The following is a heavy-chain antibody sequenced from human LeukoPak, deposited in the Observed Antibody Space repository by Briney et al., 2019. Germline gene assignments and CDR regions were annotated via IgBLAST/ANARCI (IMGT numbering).Heavy chain of an antibody. J-gene: IGHJ4*02. D-gene: IGHD6-13*01. V-gene: IGHV3-9*01. CDR2: ISWDSGSI. Sequence: GGSLRLSCAASGFTFDDYAMHWVRQAPGKGLEWVSGISWDSGSIGYADSVKGRFTISRDNAKNSLYQQMNSMRAEDTALYYCAKVKKYRIAAAGTGDYYFDYWGQGTLVTVSS. CDR3: AKVKKYRIAAAGTGDYYFDY. CDR1: GFTFDDYA.